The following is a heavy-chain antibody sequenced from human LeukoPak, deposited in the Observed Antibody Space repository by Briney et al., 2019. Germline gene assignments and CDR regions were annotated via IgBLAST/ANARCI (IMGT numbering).Heavy chain of an antibody. D-gene: IGHD6-19*01. CDR3: ARNCDGWSFDY. Sequence: PSETLSLTRTVSGGSITTYYWSWTRQSPGRGLEWIGYMSYSGNNNYNPSLESRVTISVDTSKNQFSLKLTSVTAADTAVYYCARNCDGWSFDYWGQGTLVTVS. CDR2: MSYSGNN. CDR1: GGSITTYY. J-gene: IGHJ4*02. V-gene: IGHV4-59*08.